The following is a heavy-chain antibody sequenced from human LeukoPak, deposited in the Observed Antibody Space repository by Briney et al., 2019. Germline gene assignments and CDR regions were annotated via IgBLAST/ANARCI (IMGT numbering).Heavy chain of an antibody. D-gene: IGHD6-13*01. J-gene: IGHJ4*02. CDR1: GGSISSSSYY. CDR3: AREGGEVAAADY. Sequence: SETLSLTCIVSGGSISSSSYYWGWIRQPPGKGLEWIGSIYYSGSTYYNPSLKSRVTISVDTSKNQFSLKLSSVTAADTAVYYCAREGGEVAAADYWGQGTLVTVSS. V-gene: IGHV4-39*07. CDR2: IYYSGST.